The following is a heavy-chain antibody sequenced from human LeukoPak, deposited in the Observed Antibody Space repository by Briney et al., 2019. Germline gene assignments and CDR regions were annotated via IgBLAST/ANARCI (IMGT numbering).Heavy chain of an antibody. J-gene: IGHJ4*02. Sequence: GGTLRLSCAASGFTFSSYGMSWVRQAPGKGLEWVSAITGRGGRTYYADSVKGRFTISRDNSKNTLYLQMNSLRAEDTAVYYCAKGGIRYYYDSSGYYYFDYWGQGTLVTVSS. CDR1: GFTFSSYG. V-gene: IGHV3-23*01. CDR2: ITGRGGRT. D-gene: IGHD3-22*01. CDR3: AKGGIRYYYDSSGYYYFDY.